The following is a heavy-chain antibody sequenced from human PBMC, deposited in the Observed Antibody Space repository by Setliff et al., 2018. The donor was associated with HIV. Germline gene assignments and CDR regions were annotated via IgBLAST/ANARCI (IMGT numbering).Heavy chain of an antibody. J-gene: IGHJ5*02. CDR2: VSQSGST. CDR3: ARVPVAGANWFDP. CDR1: GVSINRTDHY. Sequence: PSETLSLTCSVSGVSINRTDHYWGWIRQSPGKRLEWIGSVSQSGSTYYNPSLKSRITISVDRSKNLYSLKLISVTAADQGVYYCARVPVAGANWFDPWGLGTLVTVSS. D-gene: IGHD2-21*01. V-gene: IGHV4-39*01.